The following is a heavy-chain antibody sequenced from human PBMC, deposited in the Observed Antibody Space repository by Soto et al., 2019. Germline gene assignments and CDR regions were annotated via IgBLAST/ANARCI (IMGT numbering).Heavy chain of an antibody. J-gene: IGHJ5*01. V-gene: IGHV3-48*01. CDR3: ARDLSLNWFDS. Sequence: EVQLVESGGGLVQPGGSLRLSCAASGSTFNTYSMNWVRQAPGQGLEWISYISSSSSTIYYADSVKGRFTISRDNAKKSLYLQMNTLRAEDTAVYYCARDLSLNWFDSWGQGTLVTVSS. CDR1: GSTFNTYS. CDR2: ISSSSSTI.